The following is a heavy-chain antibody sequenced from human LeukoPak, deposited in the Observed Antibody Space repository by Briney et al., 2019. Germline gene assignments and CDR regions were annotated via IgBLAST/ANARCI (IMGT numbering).Heavy chain of an antibody. CDR1: GGSISSSSYY. V-gene: IGHV4-39*01. D-gene: IGHD3-22*01. J-gene: IGHJ4*02. CDR3: ARMRDYYDSSGYLDY. CDR2: IYYSGST. Sequence: SETLSLTCTVSGGSISSSSYYWGWLRQPPGKGLGGLGSIYYSGSTYYNPALKSRVTISVDTSKNQFSLKLSSVTAADTAVYYCARMRDYYDSSGYLDYWGQGTLVTVSS.